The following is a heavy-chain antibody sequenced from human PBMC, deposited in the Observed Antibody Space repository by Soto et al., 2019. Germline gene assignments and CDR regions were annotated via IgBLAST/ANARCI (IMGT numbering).Heavy chain of an antibody. Sequence: QVQLQESGPGLVKPSGTLSLTCVVSGDSVNTDDWWNWVRQPPGKGLEWIGGIYHGGNIYYNPALKGRRTTTLDKSKNEVSLELTSVTATDTAIYYCARDHQRSNTWSFDFWGQGTLVTVSS. V-gene: IGHV4-4*02. D-gene: IGHD4-4*01. CDR2: IYHGGNI. J-gene: IGHJ4*02. CDR3: ARDHQRSNTWSFDF. CDR1: GDSVNTDDW.